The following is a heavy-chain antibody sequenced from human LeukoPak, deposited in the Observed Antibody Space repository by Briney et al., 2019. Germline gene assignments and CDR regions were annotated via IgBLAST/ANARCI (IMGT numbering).Heavy chain of an antibody. Sequence: SETLSLTCTVSGGSISSSSFYWGWIRQPPGKGLEWIGSIYYSGSTYYNPSLKSRVTISVDTSKNQFSLKLSSVTAADTAVYYCARHDSSGYRYYFDYWGQGTLVTVSS. J-gene: IGHJ4*02. CDR1: GGSISSSSFY. V-gene: IGHV4-39*01. CDR2: IYYSGST. D-gene: IGHD3-22*01. CDR3: ARHDSSGYRYYFDY.